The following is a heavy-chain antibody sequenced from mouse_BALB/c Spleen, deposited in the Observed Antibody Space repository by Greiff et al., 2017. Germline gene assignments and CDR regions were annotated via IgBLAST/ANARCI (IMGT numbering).Heavy chain of an antibody. CDR1: GFAFSSYD. D-gene: IGHD1-1*01. V-gene: IGHV5-12-1*01. CDR2: ISSGGGST. J-gene: IGHJ4*01. CDR3: ARHEDTTVVNAMDY. Sequence: EVKVVESGGGLVKPGGSLKLSCAASGFAFSSYDMSWVRQTPEKRLEWVAYISSGGGSTYYPDTVKGRFTTSRDNAKNTLYLQMSSLKSEDTAMYYCARHEDTTVVNAMDYWGQGTSVTVSS.